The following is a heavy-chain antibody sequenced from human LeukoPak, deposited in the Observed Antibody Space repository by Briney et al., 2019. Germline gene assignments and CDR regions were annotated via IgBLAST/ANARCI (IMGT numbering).Heavy chain of an antibody. V-gene: IGHV1-2*02. Sequence: AASVKVSCKASGYTFTGYYMHWVRQAPGQGLEWMGWINPNSGGTNYAQKFQGRVTMTRDTSISTACMELSRLRSDDTAVYYCARGAFDGEQHAQPDYWGQGTLVTVSS. CDR2: INPNSGGT. D-gene: IGHD6-13*01. J-gene: IGHJ4*02. CDR1: GYTFTGYY. CDR3: ARGAFDGEQHAQPDY.